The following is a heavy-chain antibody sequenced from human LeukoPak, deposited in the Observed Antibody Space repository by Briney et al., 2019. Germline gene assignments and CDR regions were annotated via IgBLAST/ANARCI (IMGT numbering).Heavy chain of an antibody. J-gene: IGHJ4*02. CDR2: IYHSGST. CDR3: ARDGSSSWFKTFDY. V-gene: IGHV4-30-2*01. CDR1: GGSISSGGYY. D-gene: IGHD6-13*01. Sequence: PSQTLSLTCTVSGGSISSGGYYWSWIRQPPGKGLEWIGYIYHSGSTYYNPSLKSRVTISVDRSKNQFSLKLSSVTAADTAVYYCARDGSSSWFKTFDYWGQETLVTVSS.